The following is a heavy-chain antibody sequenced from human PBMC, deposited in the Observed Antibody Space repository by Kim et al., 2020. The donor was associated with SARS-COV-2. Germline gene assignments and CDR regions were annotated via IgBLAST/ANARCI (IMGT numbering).Heavy chain of an antibody. CDR2: IYSGGSST. D-gene: IGHD3-10*01. J-gene: IGHJ2*01. V-gene: IGHV3-23*03. CDR1: GFTFSSYA. Sequence: GGSLRLSCAASGFTFSSYAMSWVRQAPGKGLEWVSVIYSGGSSTYYADSVKGRFTISRDNSKNTLYLQMNSLRAEDTAVYYCAKKRGQLLWFGELMNHWYFDLWGRGTLVTVSS. CDR3: AKKRGQLLWFGELMNHWYFDL.